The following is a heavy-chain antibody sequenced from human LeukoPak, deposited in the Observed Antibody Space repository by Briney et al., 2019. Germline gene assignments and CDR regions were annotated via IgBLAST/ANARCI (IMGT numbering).Heavy chain of an antibody. CDR2: IGGNGGST. Sequence: GGSLRLSCAASRFTFSNYAMSWVRQAPGKGLEWVSAIGGNGGSTYYADSVKGRFTISRHNSKNTLYLQMNSLRAEDTAVYYCARVADYYYGMDVWGQGTTVTVSS. J-gene: IGHJ6*02. V-gene: IGHV3-23*01. CDR3: ARVADYYYGMDV. CDR1: RFTFSNYA.